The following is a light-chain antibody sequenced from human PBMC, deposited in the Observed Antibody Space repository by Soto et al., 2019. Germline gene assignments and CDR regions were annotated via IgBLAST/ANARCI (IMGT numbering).Light chain of an antibody. CDR3: SSYKSDSYYG. J-gene: IGLJ1*01. CDR2: AVS. CDR1: SSDVGLYDY. Sequence: QSVLTQPASVSGSPGQSITISCTGTSSDVGLYDYVSWYQQHPGKAPQLMIYAVSNRPSGVSNRFSASKSGNTASLFISGLQAEDEADYYCSSYKSDSYYGFGYGTKVTVL. V-gene: IGLV2-14*01.